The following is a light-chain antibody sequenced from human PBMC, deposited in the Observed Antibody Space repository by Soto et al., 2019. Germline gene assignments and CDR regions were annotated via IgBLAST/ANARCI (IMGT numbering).Light chain of an antibody. CDR3: QKYNSVPIT. CDR1: QGISNN. CDR2: AAS. Sequence: DIQMTQSPSSLSASVGDRVTITCRASQGISNNLAWYQQKPGKVPKLLIYAASTLQSGVPSRFSGSGSGTDFTLSISSLQPEDVATYYCQKYNSVPITFGQGTRLEIK. J-gene: IGKJ5*01. V-gene: IGKV1-27*01.